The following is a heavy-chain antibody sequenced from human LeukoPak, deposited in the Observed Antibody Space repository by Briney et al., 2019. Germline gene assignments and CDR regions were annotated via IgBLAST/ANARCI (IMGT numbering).Heavy chain of an antibody. CDR2: ISSDGSST. J-gene: IGHJ4*02. Sequence: PGGSLRLSCAASGFTFSPYAMHWVRQAPGKGLEYVSAISSDGSSTYYANSVKGRFTISRDNSKNTLYLQMGSLRPEDMAVYYCAKGGSYHGSGSYYNEALDYWGQGTLVTVSS. CDR3: AKGGSYHGSGSYYNEALDY. D-gene: IGHD3-10*01. CDR1: GFTFSPYA. V-gene: IGHV3-64*01.